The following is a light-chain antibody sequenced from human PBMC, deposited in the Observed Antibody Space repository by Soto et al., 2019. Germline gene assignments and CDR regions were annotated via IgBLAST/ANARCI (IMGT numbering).Light chain of an antibody. CDR2: EVS. J-gene: IGLJ1*01. V-gene: IGLV2-14*01. Sequence: QSVLTQPASVSGSPGQSITISCTGTSSDVGGYNYVSWYQHHPGKAPKLMIYEVSDRPSGISNRFSGSKSGNTASLTISGLQAEDEADYYCSSYTSTTTYVFGTVTKLTVL. CDR3: SSYTSTTTYV. CDR1: SSDVGGYNY.